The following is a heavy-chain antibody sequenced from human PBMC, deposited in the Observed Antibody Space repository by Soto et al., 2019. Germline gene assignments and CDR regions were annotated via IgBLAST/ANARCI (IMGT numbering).Heavy chain of an antibody. CDR1: GYTFTGYY. CDR3: ARRTVGATDAFDI. Sequence: ASVKVSCKASGYTFTGYYMHWVRQAPGQGLEWMGWINPNSGGTNYAQKFQGWVTMTRDTSISTAYMELSRLRSDDTAVYYCARRTVGATDAFDIWGQGTMVTVSS. J-gene: IGHJ3*02. D-gene: IGHD1-26*01. V-gene: IGHV1-2*04. CDR2: INPNSGGT.